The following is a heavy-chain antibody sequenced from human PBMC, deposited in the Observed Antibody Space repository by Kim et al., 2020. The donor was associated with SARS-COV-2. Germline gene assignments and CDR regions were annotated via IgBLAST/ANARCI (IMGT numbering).Heavy chain of an antibody. CDR2: INPSGGST. CDR1: GYTFTSYY. Sequence: ASVKVSCKASGYTFTSYYMHWVRQAPGQGLEWMGIINPSGGSTSYAQKFQGRVTMTRDTSTSTVYMELSSLRSEDTAVYYCARDRYSSSRPGEFTPDYWGQGTLVTVSS. CDR3: ARDRYSSSRPGEFTPDY. V-gene: IGHV1-46*01. D-gene: IGHD6-6*01. J-gene: IGHJ4*02.